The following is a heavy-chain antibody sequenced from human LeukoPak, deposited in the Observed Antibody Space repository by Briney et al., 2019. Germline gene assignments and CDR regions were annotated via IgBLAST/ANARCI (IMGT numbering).Heavy chain of an antibody. CDR3: ARDGLPAVDSWFDH. Sequence: PSQTLSLTCTVSGGSISSGSYYGRWIRQPAGKGLEWIGRIYTSGSTNYHPSLKSRVTIPVDTSTNQFSLKLSSVTAADTAVYYCARDGLPAVDSWFDHWGQGTLVTVSS. CDR2: IYTSGST. D-gene: IGHD3-22*01. J-gene: IGHJ5*02. V-gene: IGHV4-61*02. CDR1: GGSISSGSYY.